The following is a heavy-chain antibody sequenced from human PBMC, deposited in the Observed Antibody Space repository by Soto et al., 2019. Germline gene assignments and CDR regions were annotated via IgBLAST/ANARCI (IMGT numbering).Heavy chain of an antibody. J-gene: IGHJ6*03. V-gene: IGHV4-39*01. D-gene: IGHD6-19*01. CDR2: IYYSGRT. CDR1: GGSISSSTYY. CDR3: VTSLSVDGKLYSLNMHL. Sequence: QLQLQESGPGLVKSSQNLSLTCTVSGGSISSSTYYWGWIRQPPGKGLEWIGSIYYSGRTYYNPSIKHQATNSEATSRNQFTRNLKSVTAADKAMYFGVTSLSVDGKLYSLNMHLWGKG.